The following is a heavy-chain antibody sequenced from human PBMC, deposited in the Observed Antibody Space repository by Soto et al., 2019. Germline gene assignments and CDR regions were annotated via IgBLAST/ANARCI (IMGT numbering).Heavy chain of an antibody. V-gene: IGHV3-48*02. Sequence: GGSLRLSCVTSGFTFTKYSMNWVRQAPGKGLEWVSYISYSGETKYYADSLKGRYAISRDDAKNSVYLQMDSLRDEDTAFYYCVRGVVVVVGSTAENFDHWGQGTLVTVSS. CDR2: ISYSGETK. CDR3: VRGVVVVVGSTAENFDH. CDR1: GFTFTKYS. J-gene: IGHJ4*02. D-gene: IGHD2-15*01.